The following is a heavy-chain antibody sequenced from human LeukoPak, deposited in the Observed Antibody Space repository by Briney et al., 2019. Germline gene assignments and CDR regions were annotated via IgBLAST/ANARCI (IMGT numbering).Heavy chain of an antibody. J-gene: IGHJ4*02. CDR3: ARLLLVGATGYFDS. D-gene: IGHD1-26*01. CDR2: VYYSGST. CDR1: GGSISSYY. V-gene: IGHV4-59*01. Sequence: KSSETLSLTCTVSGGSISSYYWSWIRQPPGKGLEWIGYVYYSGSTNYNPSLKSRVTISVDTSKNQFSLKLSSVTAADTAVYFCARLLLVGATGYFDSWGQGTLVTVSS.